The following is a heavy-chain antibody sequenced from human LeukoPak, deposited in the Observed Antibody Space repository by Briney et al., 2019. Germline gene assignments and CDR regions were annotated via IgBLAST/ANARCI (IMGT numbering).Heavy chain of an antibody. CDR2: ISAYNGNT. CDR3: ASSLREGLRLGELSLYRDY. D-gene: IGHD3-16*02. V-gene: IGHV1-18*01. Sequence: ASVKVSCKASGYTFTSYGISWVRQAPGQGLEWMGWISAYNGNTNYAQKLQGRVTMTTDTSTSTAYMELRSLRSDDTAVYYCASSLREGLRLGELSLYRDYWGRGTLVTVSS. J-gene: IGHJ4*02. CDR1: GYTFTSYG.